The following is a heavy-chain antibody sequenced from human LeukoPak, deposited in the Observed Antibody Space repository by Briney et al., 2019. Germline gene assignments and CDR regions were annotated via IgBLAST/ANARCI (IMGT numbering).Heavy chain of an antibody. CDR1: GGSISSYY. V-gene: IGHV4-59*12. CDR3: ARERAYGWEPLPRYFDL. D-gene: IGHD1-26*01. CDR2: IYYSGST. J-gene: IGHJ2*01. Sequence: SETLSLTCTVSGGSISSYYWSWIRQPPGKGLEWIGYIYYSGSTYYNPSLKSRVTMSGDTSKKQFSLKLTSVTAADTAVYYCARERAYGWEPLPRYFDLWGRGTLVTVSS.